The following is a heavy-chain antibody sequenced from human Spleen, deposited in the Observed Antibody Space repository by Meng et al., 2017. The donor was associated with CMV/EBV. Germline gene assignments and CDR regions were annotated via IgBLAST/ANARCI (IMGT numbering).Heavy chain of an antibody. D-gene: IGHD6-19*01. CDR1: GITFSSYT. J-gene: IGHJ3*02. CDR3: ARTLGSSGWRSFDI. V-gene: IGHV1-18*01. CDR2: ISAYNGDT. Sequence: ASVKVSCKASGITFSSYTFNWVRQAPGQGPEWMGWISAYNGDTMYAPKVQGRVTMTTDTSTSTAYMELRGLRSDDTAVYYCARTLGSSGWRSFDIWGQGTMVTVSS.